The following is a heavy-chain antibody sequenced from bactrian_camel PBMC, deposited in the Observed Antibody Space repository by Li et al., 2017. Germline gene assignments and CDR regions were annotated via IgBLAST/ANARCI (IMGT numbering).Heavy chain of an antibody. CDR1: GFTFSTYD. Sequence: QLVESGGGLVQPGGSLRLSCAASGFTFSTYDMTWVRQAPGTGLEWVSTINAAGSSTYYAESVKGRFTVSRDNAKNTVFLQMNSLKSEDTALYYCASVLWSCSYWVALNQGTQVTVS. D-gene: IGHD2*01. CDR2: INAAGSST. J-gene: IGHJ4*01. V-gene: IGHV3S40*01.